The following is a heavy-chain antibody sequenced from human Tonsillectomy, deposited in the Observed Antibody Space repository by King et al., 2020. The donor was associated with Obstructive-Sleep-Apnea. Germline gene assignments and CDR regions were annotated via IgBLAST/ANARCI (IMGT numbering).Heavy chain of an antibody. J-gene: IGHJ4*02. CDR2: INHSGST. CDR3: ARLRAGQGSNAFDY. V-gene: IGHV4-34*01. Sequence: HVQLQQWGPGLLKPSETLSLTCAVYGESFSGCYWTWIRQPPGKGLEWIGAINHSGSTIYSPSLKSRVTISVDTSKNQFSLNLSSVTAADTAVYYCARLRAGQGSNAFDYWGQGTLVTVSS. CDR1: GESFSGCY. D-gene: IGHD1-26*01.